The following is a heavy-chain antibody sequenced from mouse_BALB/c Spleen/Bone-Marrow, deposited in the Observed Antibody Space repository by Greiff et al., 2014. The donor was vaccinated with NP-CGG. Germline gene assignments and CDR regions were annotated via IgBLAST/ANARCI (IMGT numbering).Heavy chain of an antibody. V-gene: IGHV1-59*01. CDR3: ARRDNAPFAY. CDR1: GYSFTSYW. CDR2: IDPSDSET. D-gene: IGHD1-3*01. J-gene: IGHJ3*01. Sequence: VQLQQSGPQLVRPGASVKISCKASGYSFTSYWMHWVKQRPGQGLEWIGMIDPSDSETKLNRKFKDKATLTVDESSSTAYLQLSSPTSEDSAVYYCARRDNAPFAYWGQGTLVTVSA.